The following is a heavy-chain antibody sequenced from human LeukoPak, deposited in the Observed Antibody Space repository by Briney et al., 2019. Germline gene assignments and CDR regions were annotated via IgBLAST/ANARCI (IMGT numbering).Heavy chain of an antibody. CDR1: GYSISSGYY. CDR2: IYHSGST. J-gene: IGHJ4*02. V-gene: IGHV4-38-2*01. Sequence: SETLSLTCAVSGYSISSGYYWGWIRQPPGKGLEWIGSIYHSGSTYYNPSLKSRVAISVDTSKNQFSLKLSSVTAADTAVYYCARSKSSSWYFDYWGQGTLVTVSS. CDR3: ARSKSSSWYFDY. D-gene: IGHD6-13*01.